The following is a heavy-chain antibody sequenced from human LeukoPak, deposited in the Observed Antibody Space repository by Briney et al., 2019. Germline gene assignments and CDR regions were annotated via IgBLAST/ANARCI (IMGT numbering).Heavy chain of an antibody. Sequence: SETLSLTCTVSGGSISSSSYYWGWIRQPPGKGLEWIGSIYYSGSTYYNPSLKSRVTISVDMSKNQFSLKLSSVTAADTAVYYCARGDSSSSPDFDYWGQGTLVTVSS. J-gene: IGHJ4*02. CDR1: GGSISSSSYY. D-gene: IGHD6-6*01. CDR2: IYYSGST. V-gene: IGHV4-39*07. CDR3: ARGDSSSSPDFDY.